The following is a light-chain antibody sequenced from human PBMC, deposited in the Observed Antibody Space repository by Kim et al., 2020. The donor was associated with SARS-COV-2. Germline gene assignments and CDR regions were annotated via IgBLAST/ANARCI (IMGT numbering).Light chain of an antibody. CDR3: AVWDDTLSGVA. V-gene: IGLV1-44*01. Sequence: QSVLTQPPSASGTPGQNIIISCSGRTSNIGSNTVTWYQQLPGTAPQLVIYSNNQRPSGVSDRFSASKSGTSASLAITGLQSDDEADYYCAVWDDTLSGVAFGGGTKVTVL. CDR2: SNN. J-gene: IGLJ2*01. CDR1: TSNIGSNT.